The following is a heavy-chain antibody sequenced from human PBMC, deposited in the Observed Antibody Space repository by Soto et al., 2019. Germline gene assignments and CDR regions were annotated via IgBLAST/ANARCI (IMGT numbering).Heavy chain of an antibody. Sequence: QLQLQESGPGLVKPSETLSLTCTVSGGSISSSSYYWGWIRQPPGKGLEWIGSIYYSGSTYYNPSLKSRVTLAVDTSKNQSSLKLSYVTAADTAVYYCARHGQYCSGGSCSLDYWGQGTLVTVSS. CDR1: GGSISSSSYY. V-gene: IGHV4-39*01. CDR3: ARHGQYCSGGSCSLDY. CDR2: IYYSGST. J-gene: IGHJ4*02. D-gene: IGHD2-15*01.